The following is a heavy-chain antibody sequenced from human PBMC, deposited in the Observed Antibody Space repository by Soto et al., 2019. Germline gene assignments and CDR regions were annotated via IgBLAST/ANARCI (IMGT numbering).Heavy chain of an antibody. CDR2: IYYSGST. CDR3: ASRGSSSWYGY. V-gene: IGHV4-39*01. J-gene: IGHJ4*02. CDR1: GGSISSNSYY. D-gene: IGHD6-13*01. Sequence: QLQLQESGPGLVKPSETLSLTCTVSGGSISSNSYYWGWIRQPPGKGLEWIRSIYYSGSTYYNPSLKRGVTISVDTSKNQFSLKLSSVTAADTAVYYCASRGSSSWYGYWGQGTLVTVSS.